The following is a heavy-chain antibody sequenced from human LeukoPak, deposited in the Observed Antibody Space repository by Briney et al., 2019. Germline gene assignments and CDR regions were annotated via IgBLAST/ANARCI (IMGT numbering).Heavy chain of an antibody. CDR1: GFTFSTYV. CDR2: ISDSGGST. J-gene: IGHJ6*02. CDR3: GRYHVMDV. V-gene: IGHV3-23*01. Sequence: VQPGGSLRLSCAASGFTFSTYVMNWVRQAPGKGLEWVSTISDSGGSTYYADSVKGRFTISRDNSKSTLYLQMNSLRAEDTAVYYCGRYHVMDVWGQGTSVTVSS.